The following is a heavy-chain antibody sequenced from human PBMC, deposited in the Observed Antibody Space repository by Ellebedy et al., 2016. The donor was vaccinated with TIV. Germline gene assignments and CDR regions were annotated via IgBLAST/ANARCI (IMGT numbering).Heavy chain of an antibody. CDR3: TRFEIISGGGYGMDV. CDR1: GFTLSRYD. Sequence: GGSLRLXXAASGFTLSRYDMHWVRQSTGKGLEWVASIDNAGDTYYPGSVKGRFTISRENAKNSLYLQMNSLRVEDTAVYYCTRFEIISGGGYGMDVWGQGTTVTVSS. CDR2: IDNAGDT. V-gene: IGHV3-13*01. J-gene: IGHJ6*02. D-gene: IGHD3-16*01.